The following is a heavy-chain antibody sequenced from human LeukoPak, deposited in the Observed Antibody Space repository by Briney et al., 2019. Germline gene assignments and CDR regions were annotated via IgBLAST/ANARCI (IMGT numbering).Heavy chain of an antibody. Sequence: ASVKVSCKASGYTFTSYDINWVRQATGQGLEWMGWMNPNSGNTGYAQKFQGRVTMTRNTSISTAYMELSSLRSEDTAVYYCARGSLRDYDYIWGSYRYTRPDDYWGQGTLSPSPQ. J-gene: IGHJ4*02. CDR3: ARGSLRDYDYIWGSYRYTRPDDY. V-gene: IGHV1-8*01. CDR2: MNPNSGNT. CDR1: GYTFTSYD. D-gene: IGHD3-16*02.